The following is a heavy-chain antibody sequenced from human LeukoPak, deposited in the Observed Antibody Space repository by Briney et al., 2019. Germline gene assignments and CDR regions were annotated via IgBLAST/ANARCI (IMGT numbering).Heavy chain of an antibody. V-gene: IGHV1-69*05. CDR3: ARERAEMATMDY. J-gene: IGHJ4*02. CDR1: GGTFSSYA. D-gene: IGHD5-24*01. Sequence: GASVKVSCKASGGTFSSYAISWVRQAPGQGLEWMGGIIPIFGTANYAQKFQGRVTITTDESTSTAYMELSSLRSEDTAVYYCARERAEMATMDYWGQGTLVTVSS. CDR2: IIPIFGTA.